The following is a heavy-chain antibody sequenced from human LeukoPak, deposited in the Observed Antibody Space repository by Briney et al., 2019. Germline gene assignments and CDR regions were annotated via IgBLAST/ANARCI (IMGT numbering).Heavy chain of an antibody. Sequence: PSETLSLTCTVSSGSISTSNYYWGWVRQPPGKALEWIGNIFYSGSTYYSPSLKSRVTISLDTSRNQFSLKLSSVTAADTAVYYCARVIRRHTYGGNPYYYYYYMDAWGKGTTVTVSS. J-gene: IGHJ6*03. V-gene: IGHV4-39*07. CDR1: SGSISTSNYY. CDR3: ARVIRRHTYGGNPYYYYYYMDA. CDR2: IFYSGST. D-gene: IGHD4-23*01.